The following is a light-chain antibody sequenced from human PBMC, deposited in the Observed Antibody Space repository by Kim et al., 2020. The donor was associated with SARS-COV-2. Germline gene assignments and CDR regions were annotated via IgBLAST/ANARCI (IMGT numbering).Light chain of an antibody. J-gene: IGLJ3*02. CDR2: GIT. V-gene: IGLV1-40*01. CDR1: SSNIGAGYD. CDR3: QSYESSLSGWV. Sequence: QSVLTQPPSVSGSPGQRVTISCTGSSSNIGAGYDVPWYQQLPGTAPKLLIYGITNRPSGVPDRFSGSKSGTSASLAITGLQAEDEADYYCQSYESSLSGWVFGGGTQLTV.